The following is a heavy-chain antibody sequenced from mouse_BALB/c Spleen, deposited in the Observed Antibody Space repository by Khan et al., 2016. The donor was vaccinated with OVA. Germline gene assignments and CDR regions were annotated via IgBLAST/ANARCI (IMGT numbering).Heavy chain of an antibody. J-gene: IGHJ2*01. CDR2: ISYSGVP. D-gene: IGHD1-1*01. Sequence: EVQLQESGPGLVKPSQSLSLTCTVTGYSITSGYAWNWIRQFPGNKLEWMGYISYSGVPSYTPSLKSRISITRDTSKNQFFLQLNSVTTEDTATYDCARGNYYGYYFDYGGQGTTLTVSS. V-gene: IGHV3-2*02. CDR3: ARGNYYGYYFDY. CDR1: GYSITSGYA.